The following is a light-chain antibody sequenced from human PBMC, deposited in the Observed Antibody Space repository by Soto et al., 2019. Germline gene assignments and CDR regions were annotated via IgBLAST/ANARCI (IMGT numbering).Light chain of an antibody. CDR3: QQRSNWPPFT. J-gene: IGKJ3*01. Sequence: EIVLTQSPATLSLSPGDRATLSCRASQTVSFYLAWYQQKPGQAPRLLIYDASKRATGTPARFSGSGSGTDFTLTISSLEPEDFAFYYCQQRSNWPPFTFGPGTKVDIK. V-gene: IGKV3-11*01. CDR2: DAS. CDR1: QTVSFY.